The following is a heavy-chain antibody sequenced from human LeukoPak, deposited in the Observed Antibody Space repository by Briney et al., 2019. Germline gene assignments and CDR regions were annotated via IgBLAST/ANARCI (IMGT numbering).Heavy chain of an antibody. CDR1: GYNFTIYW. J-gene: IGHJ4*02. CDR3: ARMEPGYSYGYFDY. D-gene: IGHD5-18*01. V-gene: IGHV5-51*01. Sequence: GESLKISRKGSGYNFTIYWIGWVRQMPGKGLEWMGIIYPGDSDTRYSPSFQGQVTISADKSISTAYLQWSSLKASDTAMYYCARMEPGYSYGYFDYWGQGTLVTVSS. CDR2: IYPGDSDT.